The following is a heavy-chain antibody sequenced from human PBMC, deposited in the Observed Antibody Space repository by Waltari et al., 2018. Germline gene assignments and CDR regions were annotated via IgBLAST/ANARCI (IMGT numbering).Heavy chain of an antibody. J-gene: IGHJ5*02. CDR2: VIPIFGTA. V-gene: IGHV1-69*13. D-gene: IGHD3-10*01. CDR1: GGTFGSYA. CDR3: ATDDRRGLTYNWFDP. Sequence: QVQLVQSGAEGKKPGSSVTVFCKASGGTFGSYAISWVRQDPGQGLEWMGVVIPIFGTANYAQKFQGRVTITADESTSTAYMELSSLRSEDTAVYYCATDDRRGLTYNWFDPWGQGTLVTVSS.